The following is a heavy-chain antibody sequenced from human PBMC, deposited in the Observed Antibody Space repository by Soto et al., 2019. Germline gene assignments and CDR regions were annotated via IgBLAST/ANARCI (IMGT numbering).Heavy chain of an antibody. CDR3: ASGRDSGGYSY. V-gene: IGHV3-48*01. J-gene: IGHJ4*02. D-gene: IGHD3-10*01. Sequence: EVQLVESGGGLVQPGGSLRLSCEASGFTFSIYGMNWVRQAPGKGLEWLSYISISGSIIYYADSVKGRFTVSRDNAKNSLYLQMNSLRAEDTATYYCASGRDSGGYSYWGQGTLVTVSS. CDR2: ISISGSII. CDR1: GFTFSIYG.